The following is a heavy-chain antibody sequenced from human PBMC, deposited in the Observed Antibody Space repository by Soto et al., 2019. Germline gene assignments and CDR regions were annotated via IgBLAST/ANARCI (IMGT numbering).Heavy chain of an antibody. J-gene: IGHJ4*02. Sequence: PGGSLRLSCAASGFTFSNYRMSWVRQAPGKGLEWVARIKEDGSERYYVPSVRGRFTISRDNAKNSLSLQMNSLRADDTAVYYCESLKVSSAWAFWGQGTLVTVSS. CDR1: GFTFSNYR. V-gene: IGHV3-7*03. D-gene: IGHD6-19*01. CDR2: IKEDGSER. CDR3: ESLKVSSAWAF.